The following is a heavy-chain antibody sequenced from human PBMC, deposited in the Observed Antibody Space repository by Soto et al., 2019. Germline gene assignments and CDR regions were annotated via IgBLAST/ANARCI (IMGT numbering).Heavy chain of an antibody. V-gene: IGHV3-21*01. Sequence: GGSLRLSCAASGFTFSSYSMNWVRQAPGKGLEWVSSISSSSSYIYYADSVKGRFTISRDNAKNSLYLQMNSLRAEDTAVYYCARVCPPNKHGTLAATQNFFDYWGQGTLVTVSS. CDR3: ARVCPPNKHGTLAATQNFFDY. D-gene: IGHD2-15*01. J-gene: IGHJ4*02. CDR1: GFTFSSYS. CDR2: ISSSSSYI.